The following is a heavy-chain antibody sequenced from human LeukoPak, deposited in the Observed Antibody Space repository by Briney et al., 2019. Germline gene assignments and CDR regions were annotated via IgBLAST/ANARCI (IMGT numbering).Heavy chain of an antibody. D-gene: IGHD2-15*01. CDR1: GFTFSSYA. Sequence: PGRSLRLSCAASGFTFSSYAMHWVRQAPGKGLEWVAVISYDGSNKYYADSVKGRFTISRDNSKNTLYLQMNSLRAEDTVIYYCVRGCSDTCYRFDYWGQGTLVTVSS. J-gene: IGHJ4*02. V-gene: IGHV3-30*04. CDR2: ISYDGSNK. CDR3: VRGCSDTCYRFDY.